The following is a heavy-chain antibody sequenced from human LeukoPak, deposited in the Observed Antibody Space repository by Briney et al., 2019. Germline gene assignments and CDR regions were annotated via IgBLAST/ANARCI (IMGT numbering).Heavy chain of an antibody. Sequence: SETLSLTCTVSGGSINNYYWSWIRQPPGKGLEWIGYIYYSGSTNYNPSLKSRVTISVDTSKNQFSLKLSSVTAADTAVYYCARTYYYGSGSYLGYYYGMDVWGQGTTVTVSS. CDR2: IYYSGST. CDR3: ARTYYYGSGSYLGYYYGMDV. J-gene: IGHJ6*02. D-gene: IGHD3-10*01. CDR1: GGSINNYY. V-gene: IGHV4-59*01.